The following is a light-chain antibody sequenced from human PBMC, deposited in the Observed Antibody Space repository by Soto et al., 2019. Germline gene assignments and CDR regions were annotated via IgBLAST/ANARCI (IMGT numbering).Light chain of an antibody. J-gene: IGLJ2*01. CDR1: NIGSKS. V-gene: IGLV3-21*02. CDR2: GDS. Sequence: SYELTQPPSVSVAPGQTARIACGGNNIGSKSVHWYQHKPGQAPVLVVYGDSDRPSGIPERFSGSSSGNTATLTINRVEAGDVADYYIQVWDTASDHVVFGGGTKLTVL. CDR3: QVWDTASDHVV.